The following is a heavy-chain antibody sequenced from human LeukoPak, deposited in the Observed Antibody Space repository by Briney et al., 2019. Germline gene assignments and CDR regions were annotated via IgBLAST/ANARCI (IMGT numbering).Heavy chain of an antibody. Sequence: ASGTLSCTVSGYTLTVLSIHRVRHAPGQGQGLEGVFDPADGETIYAQKFQGRVGMTEDTSTDTAYMELSSLRSEDTAVYYCATYPNPPVSSWYVYYLDYWGQGTLVTVSS. CDR2: FDPADGET. CDR1: GYTLTVLS. CDR3: ATYPNPPVSSWYVYYLDY. J-gene: IGHJ4*02. D-gene: IGHD6-13*01. V-gene: IGHV1-24*01.